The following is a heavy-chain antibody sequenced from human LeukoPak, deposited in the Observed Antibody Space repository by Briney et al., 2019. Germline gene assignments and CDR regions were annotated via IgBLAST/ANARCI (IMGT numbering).Heavy chain of an antibody. Sequence: GSLRLSCEASGFTFSDHWMNWARRAPGKGVEWVASIKRDGTPRYNVDSVKGRFTISRDTAKNSPYLQLNSQRADDTSVYYCARGPNYGDYVDFLDFWGQGTLVTVSS. CDR1: GFTFSDHW. D-gene: IGHD4-17*01. V-gene: IGHV3-7*01. CDR2: IKRDGTPR. J-gene: IGHJ4*02. CDR3: ARGPNYGDYVDFLDF.